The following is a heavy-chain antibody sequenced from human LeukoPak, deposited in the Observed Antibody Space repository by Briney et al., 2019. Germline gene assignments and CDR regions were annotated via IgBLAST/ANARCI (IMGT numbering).Heavy chain of an antibody. CDR3: ARRMGSGWYFRDYGMDV. CDR1: GYSFTSYW. CDR2: IYPGDSDT. V-gene: IGHV5-51*01. J-gene: IGHJ6*02. Sequence: GESLKISCQGSGYSFTSYWIGWVRQMPGKGLGWMGIIYPGDSDTRYSPSFQGQVTISADKSISTASLQWSSLKASDTAMYYCARRMGSGWYFRDYGMDVWGQGTTVTVSS. D-gene: IGHD6-19*01.